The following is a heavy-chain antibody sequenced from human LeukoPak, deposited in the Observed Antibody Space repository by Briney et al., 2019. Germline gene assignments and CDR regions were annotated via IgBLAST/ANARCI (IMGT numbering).Heavy chain of an antibody. D-gene: IGHD3-10*01. J-gene: IGHJ6*03. CDR2: IYYSGST. Sequence: SETLSLTCTVSGGSISSYYWSWIRQPPGKGLEWIGYIYYSGSTNYNPSLKSRVTISVDTSKNQFSLKLSSVTAADTAVYYCARVGDYYYYMDVWGKGTTVTVSS. CDR1: GGSISSYY. V-gene: IGHV4-59*01. CDR3: ARVGDYYYYMDV.